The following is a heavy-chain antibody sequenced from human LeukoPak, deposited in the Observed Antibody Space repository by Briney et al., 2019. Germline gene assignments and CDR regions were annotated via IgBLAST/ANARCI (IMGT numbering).Heavy chain of an antibody. V-gene: IGHV4-59*08. CDR2: MYYSGRI. J-gene: IGHJ4*02. Sequence: SETLSLTCTVSGFSVSCISSYCWSWIRQPPGKGLEWIGYMYYSGRINYNPSLQSRVTISVDTSKNQFSLKLRSVTAADTAVYYCAGGWLGSEFDYWGQGTLVTVSS. D-gene: IGHD6-19*01. CDR3: AGGWLGSEFDY. CDR1: GFSVSCISSYC.